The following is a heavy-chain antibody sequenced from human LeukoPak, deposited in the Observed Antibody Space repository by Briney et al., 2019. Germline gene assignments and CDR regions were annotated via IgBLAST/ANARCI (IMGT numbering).Heavy chain of an antibody. CDR1: GFTFSSYS. CDR3: ARGPCGGDCSS. D-gene: IGHD2-21*01. J-gene: IGHJ4*02. Sequence: GGSLRLSCAASGFTFSSYSMNWVRQAPGKGLEWVSSTSSSSSYIYYADSVKGRFTISRDNAKNSLYLQMNSLRAEDTAVYYCARGPCGGDCSSWGQGTLVTVSS. CDR2: TSSSSSYI. V-gene: IGHV3-21*01.